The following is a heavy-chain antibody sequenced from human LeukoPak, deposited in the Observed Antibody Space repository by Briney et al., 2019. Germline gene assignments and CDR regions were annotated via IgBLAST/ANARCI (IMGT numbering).Heavy chain of an antibody. D-gene: IGHD6-13*01. V-gene: IGHV3-21*01. CDR1: GFTFSSYS. Sequence: NPGGSLRLSSAASGFTFSSYSMNWVRQAPGKGLEWVSSISSSSSYIYYADSVKGRFTISRDNAKNSLYLQMNSLRAEDTAVYYCARDLRDSSSWYWYYYYMDVWGKGTTVTVSS. J-gene: IGHJ6*03. CDR2: ISSSSSYI. CDR3: ARDLRDSSSWYWYYYYMDV.